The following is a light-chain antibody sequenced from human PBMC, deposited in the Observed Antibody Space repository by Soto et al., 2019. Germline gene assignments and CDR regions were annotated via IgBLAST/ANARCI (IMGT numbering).Light chain of an antibody. CDR1: QSVGSN. CDR2: DAS. V-gene: IGKV3-11*01. J-gene: IGKJ1*01. Sequence: EIVMTQSPATLSVPPGERATVSCRASQSVGSNLARYQQKPGQTPRLLIYDASNRATGIPARFSGSGSGTDFTLTISSLEPEDFAVYYCQQRSNWPWTFGQGNKVDIK. CDR3: QQRSNWPWT.